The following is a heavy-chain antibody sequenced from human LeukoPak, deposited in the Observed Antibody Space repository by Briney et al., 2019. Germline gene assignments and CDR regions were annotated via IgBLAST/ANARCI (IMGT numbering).Heavy chain of an antibody. Sequence: SETLSLTCTVSGDSINTHYWSWIRQSPGKGLEWIGYFYTSGSTNSNPSLKGRVTISVDTSKNQFSLKLSSVTAADTAVYYCARYCRSGSCYSGRTFDPWGQGTRVTVSS. CDR2: FYTSGST. CDR3: ARYCRSGSCYSGRTFDP. D-gene: IGHD2-15*01. V-gene: IGHV4-4*09. J-gene: IGHJ5*02. CDR1: GDSINTHY.